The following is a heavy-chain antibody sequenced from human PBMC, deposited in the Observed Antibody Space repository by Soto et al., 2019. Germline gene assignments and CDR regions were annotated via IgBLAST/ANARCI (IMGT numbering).Heavy chain of an antibody. J-gene: IGHJ4*02. Sequence: ASVKVSCKASGYTFTDYYLHWVRQSPGQGLEWMGWIHPNSGGTKFPQQFQGGVIMTRDTSISTVYMELSRLTSDDTAVYYCARAGLTTLELATIYWGQRTLVTVSS. CDR1: GYTFTDYY. V-gene: IGHV1-2*02. CDR2: IHPNSGGT. D-gene: IGHD5-12*01. CDR3: ARAGLTTLELATIY.